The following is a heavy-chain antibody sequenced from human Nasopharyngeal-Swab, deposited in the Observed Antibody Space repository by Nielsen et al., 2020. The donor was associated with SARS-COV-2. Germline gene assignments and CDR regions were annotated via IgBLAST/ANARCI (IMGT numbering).Heavy chain of an antibody. V-gene: IGHV3-9*01. D-gene: IGHD6-6*01. CDR3: AKAVYSSSAPYYYYGMDV. J-gene: IGHJ6*02. CDR2: ISWNSGSI. Sequence: SLKISCAASGFTFDDYAMHWVRQAPGKGLEWVSGISWNSGSIGYADSVKGRFTISRDNAKNSLYLQMNSLRAEDTALYYCAKAVYSSSAPYYYYGMDVWGQGTTVTVSS. CDR1: GFTFDDYA.